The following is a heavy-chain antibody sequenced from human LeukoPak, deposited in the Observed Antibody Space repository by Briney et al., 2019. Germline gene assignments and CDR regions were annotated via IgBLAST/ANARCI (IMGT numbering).Heavy chain of an antibody. D-gene: IGHD2-2*01. CDR3: ARRYCSTTTCDAFDN. V-gene: IGHV3-21*06. CDR2: ISISDAYT. Sequence: GGSLRLSCAASGFTFSTYTTGWVRQAPGKGLEWVSSISISDAYTYYADSVKGRFTIFRDNAKNSLYLQMNSLRAEDTAVYYCARRYCSTTTCDAFDNWGQGTLVTVSS. J-gene: IGHJ4*02. CDR1: GFTFSTYT.